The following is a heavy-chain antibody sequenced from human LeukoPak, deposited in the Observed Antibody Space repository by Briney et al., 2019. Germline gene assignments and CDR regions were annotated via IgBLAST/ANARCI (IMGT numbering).Heavy chain of an antibody. V-gene: IGHV4-39*02. CDR3: AKRDDSGGNLVDL. Sequence: PPETLSLTCTVSGGSIRSGSHYWAWIRQPPGKGLEWIGSIYYSGSTYYNPSLENRVTISIDTSKNHFSLKLSSLSAADTSVYYCAKRDDSGGNLVDLWGQGTLVTGS. CDR1: GGSIRSGSHY. D-gene: IGHD3-22*01. J-gene: IGHJ4*02. CDR2: IYYSGST.